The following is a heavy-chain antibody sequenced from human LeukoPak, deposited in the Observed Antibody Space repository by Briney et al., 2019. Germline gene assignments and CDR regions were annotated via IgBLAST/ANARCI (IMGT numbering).Heavy chain of an antibody. V-gene: IGHV3-9*01. Sequence: GRSLRLSCAASGFTFDDYAMHWVRQAPGKGLEWVSGISWNSGSIGYADSVKGRFTISRDNAKNSLYLQMNSLRAEDTAVYYCARDHEYDSSGYYSYYFDYWGQGTLVTVSS. CDR3: ARDHEYDSSGYYSYYFDY. CDR2: ISWNSGSI. J-gene: IGHJ4*02. CDR1: GFTFDDYA. D-gene: IGHD3-22*01.